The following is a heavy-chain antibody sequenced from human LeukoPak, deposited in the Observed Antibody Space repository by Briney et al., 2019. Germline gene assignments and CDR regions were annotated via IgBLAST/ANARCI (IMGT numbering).Heavy chain of an antibody. D-gene: IGHD6-19*01. CDR1: GGSISSSSYY. CDR3: ARENPNIAVAGGN. Sequence: PSETLSLTCTVSGGSISSSSYYWGWIRQPPGKGLEWIGSVYYSGSTYYNPSLKSRVTISVDTSKNQFSLKLSSVTAADTAVYYCARENPNIAVAGGNWGQGTLVTVSS. CDR2: VYYSGST. J-gene: IGHJ4*02. V-gene: IGHV4-39*02.